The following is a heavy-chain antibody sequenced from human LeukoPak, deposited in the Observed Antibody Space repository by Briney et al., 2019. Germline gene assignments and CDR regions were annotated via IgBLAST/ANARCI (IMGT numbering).Heavy chain of an antibody. CDR1: GFTFSSYA. Sequence: GGSLRLSCAASGFTFSSYAMSWVRQAPGKGLEWGSNISGSGGSTDYADSVKGRFTISRDNSKNTLYLQMNSLRAEDTAVYYCAKSIRGIISDAFDIWGQGTMVTVSS. CDR2: ISGSGGST. D-gene: IGHD3-10*01. V-gene: IGHV3-23*01. J-gene: IGHJ3*02. CDR3: AKSIRGIISDAFDI.